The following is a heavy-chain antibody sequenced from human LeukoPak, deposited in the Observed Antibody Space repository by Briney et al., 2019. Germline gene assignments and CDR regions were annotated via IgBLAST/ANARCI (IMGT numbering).Heavy chain of an antibody. Sequence: PGGSLRLSCAASGFTFSTYAMSWVRQAPGKGLEWVSSIRGSDGSTYYADSVKGRFAISRDNSKNTLYLQMNSLRAEDTAVYYCAKGFRVVVPAVEFDYWGQGTLVTVSS. D-gene: IGHD2-2*01. CDR3: AKGFRVVVPAVEFDY. CDR2: IRGSDGST. J-gene: IGHJ4*02. CDR1: GFTFSTYA. V-gene: IGHV3-23*01.